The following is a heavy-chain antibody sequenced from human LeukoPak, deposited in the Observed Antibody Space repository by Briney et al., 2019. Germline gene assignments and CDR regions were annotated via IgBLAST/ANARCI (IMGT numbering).Heavy chain of an antibody. CDR2: IYYSGST. CDR1: GGSISSYY. CDR3: ARHRIVVVPAAIPSNSNDAFAI. V-gene: IGHV4-59*08. J-gene: IGHJ3*02. Sequence: KPSETLSLTCTVSGGSISSYYWSWIRQPPGKGLEWIGYIYYSGSTNYNPSLKSRVTISVDTSKNQFSLKLSSVTAADTAVYYCARHRIVVVPAAIPSNSNDAFAIWGQGTMVTVSS. D-gene: IGHD2-2*01.